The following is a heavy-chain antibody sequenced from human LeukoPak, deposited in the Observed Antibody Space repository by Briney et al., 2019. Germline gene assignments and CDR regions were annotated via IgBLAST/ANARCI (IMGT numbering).Heavy chain of an antibody. CDR2: ISSDGVEK. CDR1: GSTFIHYG. V-gene: IGHV3-30*04. Sequence: PGGSLRLSCEASGSTFIHYGIHWVRQTPGKGLEWVAAISSDGVEKHYADSVKGRFTISRDNSKSTLYLQMNSLRAEDTALYYCAREGHYDLLTGYSPVEYYFYYMDVWGKGTTVTVSS. J-gene: IGHJ6*03. CDR3: AREGHYDLLTGYSPVEYYFYYMDV. D-gene: IGHD3-9*01.